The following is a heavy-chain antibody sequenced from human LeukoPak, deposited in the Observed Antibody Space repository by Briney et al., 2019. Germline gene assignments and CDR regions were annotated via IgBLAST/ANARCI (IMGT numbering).Heavy chain of an antibody. CDR3: ARSRDGYNGNFDY. D-gene: IGHD5-24*01. V-gene: IGHV3-30-3*01. J-gene: IGHJ4*02. CDR1: GFTFSSYA. Sequence: GRSLRLSCAASGFTFSSYAMHWVRQAPGKGLERVAVISYDGSNKYYADSVKGRFTISRDNSKNTLYLQMNSLRAEDTAVYYCARSRDGYNGNFDYWGQGTLVTVSS. CDR2: ISYDGSNK.